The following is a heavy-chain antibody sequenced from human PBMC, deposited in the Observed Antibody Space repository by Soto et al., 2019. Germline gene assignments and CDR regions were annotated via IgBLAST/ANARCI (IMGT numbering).Heavy chain of an antibody. Sequence: QVQLQQSGPGLVKPSQTLSLTCSVSGGSISGGSYYWNWIRQHPGKGLEWVGYIYNSGSTHYNPSLKSRVNISADTSMNHFSLKLSSVTAADTAVYYCARSVRRGDACDIWCQGTMLTVSS. CDR2: IYNSGST. V-gene: IGHV4-31*03. CDR1: GGSISGGSYY. CDR3: ARSVRRGDACDI. D-gene: IGHD3-10*01. J-gene: IGHJ3*02.